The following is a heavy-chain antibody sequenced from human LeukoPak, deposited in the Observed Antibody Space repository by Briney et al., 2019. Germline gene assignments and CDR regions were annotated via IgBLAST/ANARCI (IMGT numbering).Heavy chain of an antibody. J-gene: IGHJ5*02. Sequence: PSGTLSLTCTVSGGSISSNYWSWIRQPPGKGLEWIGYIYSSGSTNYNPSLKSRVIISVDTSKNQFSLKLNSVTAADTAVHYCARGGDYYDSSGLNWFDPWGQGALVTVSS. V-gene: IGHV4-59*01. CDR3: ARGGDYYDSSGLNWFDP. D-gene: IGHD3-22*01. CDR2: IYSSGST. CDR1: GGSISSNY.